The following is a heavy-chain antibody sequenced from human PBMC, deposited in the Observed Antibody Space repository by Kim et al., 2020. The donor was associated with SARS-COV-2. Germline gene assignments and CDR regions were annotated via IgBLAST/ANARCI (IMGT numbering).Heavy chain of an antibody. CDR3: AREISGYGGPHFDY. CDR2: IWYDGSNK. V-gene: IGHV3-33*01. Sequence: GGSLRLSCAASGFTFSSYGMHWVRQAPGKGLEWVAVIWYDGSNKYYADSVKGRFTISRDNSKNTLYLQMNSLRAEDTAVYYCAREISGYGGPHFDYWGQGTLVTVSS. J-gene: IGHJ4*02. CDR1: GFTFSSYG. D-gene: IGHD5-12*01.